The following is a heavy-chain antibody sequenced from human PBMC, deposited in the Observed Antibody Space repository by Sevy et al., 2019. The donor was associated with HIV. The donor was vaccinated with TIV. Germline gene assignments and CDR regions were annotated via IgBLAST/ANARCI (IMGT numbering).Heavy chain of an antibody. CDR1: GYSFTSHW. J-gene: IGHJ4*02. Sequence: GESLKISCKGSGYSFTSHWIGWVRHMPGKGLEWMGIIYPDDSDTRYSPSFQGQVTFSADQSISTAYLQWSSLKASDTAMYYCASSRSGYFDSSGYYIYWGQGTLVTVSS. CDR2: IYPDDSDT. CDR3: ASSRSGYFDSSGYYIY. D-gene: IGHD3-22*01. V-gene: IGHV5-51*01.